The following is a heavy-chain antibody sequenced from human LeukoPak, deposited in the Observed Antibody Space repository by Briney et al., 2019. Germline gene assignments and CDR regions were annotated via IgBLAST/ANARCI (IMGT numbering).Heavy chain of an antibody. CDR3: ARDSRDYGDYKWFDP. Sequence: ASVKVSCKASGYTFTRYDINWVRQATGQGLEWMGWMNPKSGNTGHAQKFQGRVTITRDTSISTVYMELSSLRSEDTAVYFCARDSRDYGDYKWFDPWGQGTLVTVSS. CDR2: MNPKSGNT. V-gene: IGHV1-8*03. CDR1: GYTFTRYD. J-gene: IGHJ5*02. D-gene: IGHD4-17*01.